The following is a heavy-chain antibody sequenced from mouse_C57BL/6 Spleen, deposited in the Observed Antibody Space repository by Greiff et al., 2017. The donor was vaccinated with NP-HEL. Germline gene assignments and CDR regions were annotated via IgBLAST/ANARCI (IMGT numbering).Heavy chain of an antibody. CDR3: ARERSSYAMDY. D-gene: IGHD1-1*01. J-gene: IGHJ4*01. Sequence: EVKLVESEGGLVQPGSSMKLSCTASGFTFSDYYMAWVRQVPEKGLEWVANINYDGSSTYYLDSLKSRFIISRDNAKNILYLQMSSLKSEDTATYYCARERSSYAMDYWGQGTSVTVSS. CDR1: GFTFSDYY. V-gene: IGHV5-16*01. CDR2: INYDGSST.